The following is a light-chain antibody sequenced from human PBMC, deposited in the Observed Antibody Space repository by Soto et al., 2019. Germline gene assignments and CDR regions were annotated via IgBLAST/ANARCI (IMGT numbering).Light chain of an antibody. CDR1: QSVSSN. Sequence: EIVRTQYPATLSVSPGGRATLSCRASQSVSSNLAWYQQKPGQAPRLLIYSASTRATGIPARFSGSGSGTEFTLTISSLQPEDFAVYYCQQANSFPLTFGGGTKVDIK. CDR2: SAS. V-gene: IGKV3-15*01. J-gene: IGKJ4*01. CDR3: QQANSFPLT.